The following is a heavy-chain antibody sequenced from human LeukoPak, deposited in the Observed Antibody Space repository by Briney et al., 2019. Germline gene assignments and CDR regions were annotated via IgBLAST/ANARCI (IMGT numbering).Heavy chain of an antibody. Sequence: SETLSLTCTVSGVSVSTTSHYWGWVRQPPGKGLEWIGAIYYSGSAHYNPSLKSRVTISVDTSKNQFSLNLSSVTAADTAVYYCARHRDHLGSGTYYPPFDYWGQGTLVTVSS. CDR2: IYYSGSA. D-gene: IGHD3-10*01. V-gene: IGHV4-39*01. CDR3: ARHRDHLGSGTYYPPFDY. CDR1: GVSVSTTSHY. J-gene: IGHJ4*02.